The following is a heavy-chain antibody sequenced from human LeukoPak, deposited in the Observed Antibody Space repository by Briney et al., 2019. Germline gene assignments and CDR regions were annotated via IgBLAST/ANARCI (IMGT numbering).Heavy chain of an antibody. CDR1: GFTFSSYA. Sequence: GGSLRLSCAASGFTFSSYAMHWVRQAPGKGLEWVAVISYDGSNKYYADSVKGRFTISRDNSKNTLYLQMNSLRAEDTAVYYCARGSNDELYGGYVWYFDYWGQGTLVTVSS. V-gene: IGHV3-30-3*01. D-gene: IGHD5-12*01. CDR2: ISYDGSNK. CDR3: ARGSNDELYGGYVWYFDY. J-gene: IGHJ4*02.